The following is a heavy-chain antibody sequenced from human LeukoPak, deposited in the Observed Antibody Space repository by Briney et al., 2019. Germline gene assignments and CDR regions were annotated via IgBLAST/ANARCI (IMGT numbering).Heavy chain of an antibody. D-gene: IGHD2-15*01. Sequence: PGGSLRLSCAASGFTFDDYAMHWVRQAPGKGLEWVSGISWNSGGIGYADSVKGRFTISRDNAKNSLYLQMNSLRAEDTAVYHCARSKRWYSTDVFDNWGQGTMATVSS. J-gene: IGHJ3*02. CDR2: ISWNSGGI. CDR3: ARSKRWYSTDVFDN. V-gene: IGHV3-9*01. CDR1: GFTFDDYA.